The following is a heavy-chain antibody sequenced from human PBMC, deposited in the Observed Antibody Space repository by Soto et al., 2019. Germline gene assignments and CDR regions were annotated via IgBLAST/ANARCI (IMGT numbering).Heavy chain of an antibody. CDR1: GFTFSSYA. J-gene: IGHJ5*02. CDR2: ISGSGGST. Sequence: GSLRLSCAASGFTFSSYAMSWVRQAPGKGLEWVSAISGSGGSTYYADSVKGRFTISRDNSKNTLYLQMNSLRAEDTAVYYCAKGGPYCTNGVCYRETTGLPSNWLDPWGQGTLVTVSS. V-gene: IGHV3-23*01. D-gene: IGHD2-8*01. CDR3: AKGGPYCTNGVCYRETTGLPSNWLDP.